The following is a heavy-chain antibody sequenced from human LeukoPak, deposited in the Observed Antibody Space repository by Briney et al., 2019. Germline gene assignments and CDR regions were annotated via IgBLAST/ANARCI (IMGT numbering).Heavy chain of an antibody. D-gene: IGHD2-15*01. CDR3: ARRYCSGGSCYLFWFDP. CDR1: GYTFTGYY. V-gene: IGHV1-8*02. Sequence: GASVKVPCKASGYTFTGYYMHWVRQAPGQGLEWMGWMNPNSGNTGYAQKSQGRVAMTRNPSISTAYMELSSLRSEDTAVYYCARRYCSGGSCYLFWFDPWGQGTLVTVSS. CDR2: MNPNSGNT. J-gene: IGHJ5*02.